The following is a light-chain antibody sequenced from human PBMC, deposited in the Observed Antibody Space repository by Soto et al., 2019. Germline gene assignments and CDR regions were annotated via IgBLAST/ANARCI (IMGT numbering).Light chain of an antibody. CDR2: GAS. Sequence: DIQMTQSPSTLSASVGDRVTITCRASQSISSWSAWYQQKPGKAPKVLIVGASTLQSGVPSRFSGSGSGTEFTLTISSLQPDDFATYYCQQYNSYWTFGQGTKVDI. CDR1: QSISSW. V-gene: IGKV1-5*01. J-gene: IGKJ1*01. CDR3: QQYNSYWT.